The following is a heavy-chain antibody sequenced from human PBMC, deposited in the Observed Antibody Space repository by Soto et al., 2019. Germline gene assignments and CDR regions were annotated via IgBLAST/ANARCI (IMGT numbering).Heavy chain of an antibody. V-gene: IGHV3-33*06. Sequence: QVQLVESGGGVVQPGRSLRLSCTASGFTFRSYGMHWVRQAPGKGLEWVAVIWYDGSNKYYADSVKGRFTISRDNSKNPLYLLMNSLRAEHTAMYYCAKDGEVLGSLYYFDYWGQGTLVPVSS. CDR2: IWYDGSNK. CDR3: AKDGEVLGSLYYFDY. CDR1: GFTFRSYG. J-gene: IGHJ4*02. D-gene: IGHD3-16*01.